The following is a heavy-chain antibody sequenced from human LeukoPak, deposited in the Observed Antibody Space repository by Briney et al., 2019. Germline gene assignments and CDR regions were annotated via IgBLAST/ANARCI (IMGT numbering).Heavy chain of an antibody. J-gene: IGHJ5*02. V-gene: IGHV1-46*01. Sequence: GASVKVSCKASGYTFTSYYMHWVRQAPGEGLEWMGIINPSGGSTSYAQKFQGRVTMTRDTSTSTVYMELSSLRSEDTAVYYCARVGGDCSSSWANWFDPWGQGTLVTVSS. CDR2: INPSGGST. CDR1: GYTFTSYY. D-gene: IGHD6-13*01. CDR3: ARVGGDCSSSWANWFDP.